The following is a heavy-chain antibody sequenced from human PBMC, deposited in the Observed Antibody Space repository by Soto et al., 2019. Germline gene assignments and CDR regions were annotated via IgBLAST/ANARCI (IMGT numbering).Heavy chain of an antibody. J-gene: IGHJ6*02. V-gene: IGHV3-30*03. CDR3: ARTRSSYDYYFYYGMDV. Sequence: QMQLVESGGGVVQPGRSLRLSCAASGFTFSRYGMHWVRQAPGKGLEWVAVISYDGSNTYYAGSVKGRFAISRDNSKNTLYLQLTSLRAEDTAVYYCARTRSSYDYYFYYGMDVWGQGTAVTVS. CDR1: GFTFSRYG. D-gene: IGHD5-12*01. CDR2: ISYDGSNT.